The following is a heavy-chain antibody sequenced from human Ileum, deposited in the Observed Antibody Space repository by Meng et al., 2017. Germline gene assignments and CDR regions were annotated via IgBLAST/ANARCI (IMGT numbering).Heavy chain of an antibody. CDR2: INPHSGAT. J-gene: IGHJ4*02. Sequence: QVEQSGAGVRKSRASVTASCNVSGYTFTGYYMHWWRQAPRQGPEWRGLINPHSGATNHAQKLQGRVTRTTVTSTSTAYLVSRSLSSDATAVSYCSSGDRSGWGALDYWGQGTLVTVSS. CDR3: SSGDRSGWGALDY. V-gene: IGHV1-2*06. D-gene: IGHD6-19*01. CDR1: GYTFTGYY.